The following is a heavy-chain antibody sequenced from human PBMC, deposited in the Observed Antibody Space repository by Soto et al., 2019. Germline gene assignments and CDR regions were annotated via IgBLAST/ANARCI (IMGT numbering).Heavy chain of an antibody. CDR3: AKKGSPSGDHSNWYFDL. V-gene: IGHV3-74*01. CDR2: INSDGSST. Sequence: GGSLRLSCAASGFTFSSYWMHWVRQAPGKGLVWVSRINSDGSSTYYADSVKGRFTISRDNSKNTLYLQMDSLSADDTAVYFCAKKGSPSGDHSNWYFDLWGRGTLVTVSS. D-gene: IGHD7-27*01. CDR1: GFTFSSYW. J-gene: IGHJ2*01.